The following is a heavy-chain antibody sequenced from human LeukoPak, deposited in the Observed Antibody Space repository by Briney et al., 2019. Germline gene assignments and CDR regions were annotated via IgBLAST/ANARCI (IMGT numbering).Heavy chain of an antibody. Sequence: SETLSLTCTVSSGSISSYYWSWIRQPPGKGLEWIGYIYYSGSTNYNPSLKSRVTISVDTSKNQFSLKLSSVTATDTAVYYCARHLHAYSSGWPFDYWGQGTLVTVSS. CDR1: SGSISSYY. V-gene: IGHV4-59*08. CDR2: IYYSGST. D-gene: IGHD6-19*01. CDR3: ARHLHAYSSGWPFDY. J-gene: IGHJ4*02.